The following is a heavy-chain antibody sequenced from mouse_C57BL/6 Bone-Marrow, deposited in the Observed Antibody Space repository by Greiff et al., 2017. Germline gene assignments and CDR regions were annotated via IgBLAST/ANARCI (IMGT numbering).Heavy chain of an antibody. Sequence: EVQGVESGGGLVQPGGSLKLSCAASGFTFSDYGMAWVRQAPRKGPEWVAFISNLAYSIYYADTVTGRFTISRENAKNTLYPEMSSLRSEDTAMYYCARWLLRAMDYWGQGTSVTVSS. V-gene: IGHV5-15*01. CDR2: ISNLAYSI. CDR1: GFTFSDYG. CDR3: ARWLLRAMDY. J-gene: IGHJ4*01. D-gene: IGHD2-3*01.